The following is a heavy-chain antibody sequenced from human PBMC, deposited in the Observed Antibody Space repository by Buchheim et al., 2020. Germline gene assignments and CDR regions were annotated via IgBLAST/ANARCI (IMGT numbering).Heavy chain of an antibody. CDR2: IYPGDSDT. V-gene: IGHV5-51*01. CDR1: GYSFTSYW. Sequence: EVQPVQSGAEVKKPGESLKISCKGSGYSFTSYWIGWVRQMPGKGLEWMGIIYPGDSDTRYSPSFQGQVTISADKSISTAYLQWSSLKASDTAMYYCARHTRGGYYDSSGYYYDYYYGMDVWGQGTT. D-gene: IGHD3-22*01. CDR3: ARHTRGGYYDSSGYYYDYYYGMDV. J-gene: IGHJ6*02.